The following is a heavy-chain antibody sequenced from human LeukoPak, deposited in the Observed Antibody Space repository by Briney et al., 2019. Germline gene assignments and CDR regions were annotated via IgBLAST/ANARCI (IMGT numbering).Heavy chain of an antibody. D-gene: IGHD2-15*01. J-gene: IGHJ5*02. Sequence: SETLSLTCAVSGGSISSGGYSWSWIRQPPGKGLEWIGYIYYSGSTNYNPSLKSRVTISVDTSKSQFSLKLSSVTAADTAVYYCARALVVVAGFNWFDPWGQGTLVTVSS. CDR3: ARALVVVAGFNWFDP. CDR2: IYYSGST. V-gene: IGHV4-61*08. CDR1: GGSISSGGYS.